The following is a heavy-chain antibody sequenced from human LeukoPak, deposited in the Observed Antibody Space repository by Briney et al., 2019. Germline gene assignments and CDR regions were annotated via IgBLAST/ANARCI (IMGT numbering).Heavy chain of an antibody. CDR1: GYTFTGYY. CDR2: INPNSGGT. CDR3: ARDPRFRYPSYYYYYYMDV. Sequence: ASVKVSCKASGYTFTGYYMHRVRQAPGQGLEWMGWINPNSGGTNYAQKFQGRVTMTRDTSISTAYVELSRLRSDDTAVYYCARDPRFRYPSYYYYYYMDVWGKGTTVTVSS. J-gene: IGHJ6*03. V-gene: IGHV1-2*02. D-gene: IGHD2-21*01.